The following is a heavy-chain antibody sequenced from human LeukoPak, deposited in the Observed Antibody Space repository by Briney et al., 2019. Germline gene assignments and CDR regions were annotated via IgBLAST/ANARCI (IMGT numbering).Heavy chain of an antibody. V-gene: IGHV3-21*04. J-gene: IGHJ4*02. D-gene: IGHD1-26*01. Sequence: PGGSLRLSCAASGFTFSGYDMNWVRQAPGKGLEWVSSISGSSSYIYYADSVKGRFTISRDNAKNSLYLQMNSLRAEDTALYYCARTLGASTPFDYWGQGTLVTVSS. CDR2: ISGSSSYI. CDR1: GFTFSGYD. CDR3: ARTLGASTPFDY.